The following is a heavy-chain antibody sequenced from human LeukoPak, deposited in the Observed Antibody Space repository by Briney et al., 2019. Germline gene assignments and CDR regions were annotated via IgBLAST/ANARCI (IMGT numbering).Heavy chain of an antibody. J-gene: IGHJ3*02. D-gene: IGHD5-12*01. Sequence: PSETLSLTCTVSSGSISSGTYYWSWIRQPAGKGLEWIGRIYSSGSTNYNPSLKSRVTMSVDTSKNQFSLKLSSVTAADTAVYFCARDLLHRGYAFDSWGQGTMVIVSS. CDR2: IYSSGST. V-gene: IGHV4-61*02. CDR3: ARDLLHRGYAFDS. CDR1: SGSISSGTYY.